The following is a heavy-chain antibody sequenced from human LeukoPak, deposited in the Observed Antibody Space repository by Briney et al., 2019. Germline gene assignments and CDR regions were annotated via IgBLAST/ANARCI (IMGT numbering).Heavy chain of an antibody. J-gene: IGHJ4*02. V-gene: IGHV4-30-4*01. CDR1: GGSISSGDYY. Sequence: SETLSLTCTVSGGSISSGDYYWSWIRQPPGKGLEWIGYIYYSGSTYYNPSLKSRVTISVDTSKNQFSLKLSSVTAADTAVYYCARDRWQWLVFDYWGQGTLVTVSS. CDR2: IYYSGST. CDR3: ARDRWQWLVFDY. D-gene: IGHD6-19*01.